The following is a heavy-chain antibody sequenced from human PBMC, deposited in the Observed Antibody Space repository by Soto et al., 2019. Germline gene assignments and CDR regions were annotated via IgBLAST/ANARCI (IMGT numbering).Heavy chain of an antibody. CDR2: ISSSSSYT. CDR3: ARDHYGPGWFDP. J-gene: IGHJ5*02. Sequence: PGGSLRLSCAASGVPFSSYGMHWVRQAPGKGLEWVSYISSSSSYTNYADSVKGRFTISRDNAKNSLYLQMNSLRAEDTAVYYCARDHYGPGWFDPWGQGTLVTVSS. D-gene: IGHD3-10*01. V-gene: IGHV3-21*05. CDR1: GVPFSSYG.